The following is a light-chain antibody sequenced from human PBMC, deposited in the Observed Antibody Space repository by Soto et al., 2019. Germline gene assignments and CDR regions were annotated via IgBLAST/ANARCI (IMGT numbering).Light chain of an antibody. V-gene: IGKV1-5*03. Sequence: DIQMTQSPSTLSASVGDRVTITCRASETISTWLAWYQQKPGKAPNLLIYKASTLGSGVPSRFIGSGSGTEFTLTIRGLQADDFANYYCKQYKTYPGTFGPGTKVEIK. J-gene: IGKJ1*01. CDR2: KAS. CDR1: ETISTW. CDR3: KQYKTYPGT.